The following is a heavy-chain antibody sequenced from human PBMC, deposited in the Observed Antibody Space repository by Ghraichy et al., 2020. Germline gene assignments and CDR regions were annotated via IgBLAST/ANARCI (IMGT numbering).Heavy chain of an antibody. Sequence: SETLSLTCTVSGGSISSYYWSWIRQPPGKGLEWIGYIYYSGSTNYNPSLKSRVTISVDTSKNQFSLKLSSVTAADTAVYYCATGKTDDSSGYSAPHRLGMDVWGQGTTVTVSS. CDR3: ATGKTDDSSGYSAPHRLGMDV. CDR1: GGSISSYY. J-gene: IGHJ6*02. V-gene: IGHV4-59*08. D-gene: IGHD3-22*01. CDR2: IYYSGST.